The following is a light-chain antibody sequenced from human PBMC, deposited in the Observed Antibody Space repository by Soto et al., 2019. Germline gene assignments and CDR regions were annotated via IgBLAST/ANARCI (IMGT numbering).Light chain of an antibody. V-gene: IGKV3-20*01. CDR3: QQYSYSPWT. CDR2: GAS. J-gene: IGKJ1*01. CDR1: QSVSSK. Sequence: EIVMTQSPATLSVSPGEGATLSCRASQSVSSKLAWYQQKPGQAPRLLIYGASSRATGIPDRFSGSGSGTDFTLTISRLEPEDFAVYYCQQYSYSPWTFGQGTKVDIK.